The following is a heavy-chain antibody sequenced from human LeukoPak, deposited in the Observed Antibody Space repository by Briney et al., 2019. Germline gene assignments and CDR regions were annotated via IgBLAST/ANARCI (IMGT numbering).Heavy chain of an antibody. J-gene: IGHJ4*02. CDR1: GFTFSDYG. CDR2: ISYDGSNK. D-gene: IGHD6-13*01. V-gene: IGHV3-30*18. CDR3: AKDASSSLEY. Sequence: PGGSLRLSCAASGFTFSDYGMHWVRQAPGKGLEWVALISYDGSNKYYADSVKGRFTISRDNSKNTLYLQVNSLRTEDTAVYYCAKDASSSLEYWGQGTLVTVSS.